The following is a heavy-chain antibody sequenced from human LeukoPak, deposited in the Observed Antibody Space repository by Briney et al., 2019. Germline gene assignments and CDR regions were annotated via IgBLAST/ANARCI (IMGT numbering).Heavy chain of an antibody. CDR3: ARGSSWTGWFDP. D-gene: IGHD6-13*01. V-gene: IGHV3-21*01. J-gene: IGHJ5*02. CDR2: ISSSSSYI. CDR1: GFTFSSYS. Sequence: GGSLRLSCAASGFTFSSYSMNWVRQAPGKGLEWVSSISSSSSYIYYADSVKGRFTISRDNAKNPLYLQMNSLRAEDTAVYYCARGSSWTGWFDPWGQGTLVTVSS.